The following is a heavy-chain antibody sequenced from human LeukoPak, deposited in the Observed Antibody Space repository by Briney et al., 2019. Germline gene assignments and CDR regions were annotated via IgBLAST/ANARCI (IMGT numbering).Heavy chain of an antibody. Sequence: GGSLRISCAASGITFSAYAMTWVREAAGKGLEGVSAISGSAGGGSTYEAGSLYGRFTVSRDNSKNTLYLQMNSLRAEDTALYYCATRSDGFPYWGQGTLVTVSS. D-gene: IGHD2-15*01. CDR1: GITFSAYA. CDR3: ATRSDGFPY. CDR2: ISGSAGGGST. J-gene: IGHJ4*02. V-gene: IGHV3-23*01.